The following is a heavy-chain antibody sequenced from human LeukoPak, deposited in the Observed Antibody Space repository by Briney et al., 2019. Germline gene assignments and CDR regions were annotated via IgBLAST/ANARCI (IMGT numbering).Heavy chain of an antibody. J-gene: IGHJ4*02. D-gene: IGHD4-17*01. CDR3: ARGWWTTVTTNGWLDY. CDR1: GLTVSSNY. Sequence: PGGSLRLSCAASGLTVSSNYMSWVRQAPGKGLEWVSGINWNGGSTGYADSVKGRFTISRDNAKNSLYLQMNSLRAEDTALYYCARGWWTTVTTNGWLDYWGQGTLVTVSS. V-gene: IGHV3-20*04. CDR2: INWNGGST.